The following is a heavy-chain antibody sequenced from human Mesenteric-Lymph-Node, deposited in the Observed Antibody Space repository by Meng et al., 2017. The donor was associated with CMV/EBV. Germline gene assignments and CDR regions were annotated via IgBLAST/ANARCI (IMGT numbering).Heavy chain of an antibody. CDR3: ARPLDIAVIDY. V-gene: IGHV3-20*04. CDR2: INWNGDST. J-gene: IGHJ4*02. D-gene: IGHD6-19*01. Sequence: GGSLRLSCEASGFIFDDYGMSWVRQAPGKGLEWVSAINWNGDSTGYGDPVRGRFTVSRDNAKNSLYLQMNSLRAEDTAVYYCARPLDIAVIDYWGQGTLVTVSS. CDR1: GFIFDDYG.